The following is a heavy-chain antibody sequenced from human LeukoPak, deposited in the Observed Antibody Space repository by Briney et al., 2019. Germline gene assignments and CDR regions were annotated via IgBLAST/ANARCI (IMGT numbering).Heavy chain of an antibody. CDR1: GGSFSGYY. J-gene: IGHJ4*02. D-gene: IGHD3-3*01. V-gene: IGHV4-34*01. CDR2: INHSGST. CDR3: ARVRKLRFLEWLFEVGQQAGYFDY. Sequence: PSETLSLTCAVYGGSFSGYYWSWIRQPPGKGLEWIGEINHSGSTNYNPSLKSRVTISVDTSKNQFSLKLSSVTAADTAVYYCARVRKLRFLEWLFEVGQQAGYFDYWGQGTLVTVSS.